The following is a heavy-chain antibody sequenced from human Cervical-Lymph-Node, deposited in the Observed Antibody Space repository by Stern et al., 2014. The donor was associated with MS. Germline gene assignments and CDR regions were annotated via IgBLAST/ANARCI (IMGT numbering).Heavy chain of an antibody. J-gene: IGHJ4*02. CDR1: GYIFNRYA. V-gene: IGHV7-4-1*02. D-gene: IGHD3-22*01. Sequence: QVQLVESGSELRKPGASVKVSCKASGYIFNRYAVTWVRQAPGQGLEWLGWINTNTGNPTYAQGFTGRFVFSLDTSVSTTYLHISSLKAEDTAVYYCARDLRDISGYYLDSWGQGSLVTVSS. CDR2: INTNTGNP. CDR3: ARDLRDISGYYLDS.